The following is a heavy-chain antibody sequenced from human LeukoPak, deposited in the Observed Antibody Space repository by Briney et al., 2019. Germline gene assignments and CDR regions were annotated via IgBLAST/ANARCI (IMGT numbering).Heavy chain of an antibody. Sequence: ASVKVSCKASVYIFTGYYMHWVRQAPGQGLEWMGWINPNSGGTNYAQKFQGRVTMTRDTSISTAYMELSRLRSDDTAVYYCARWLNYYDSSGYRYYFDYWGQGTQVTVSS. V-gene: IGHV1-2*02. D-gene: IGHD3-22*01. J-gene: IGHJ4*02. CDR2: INPNSGGT. CDR3: ARWLNYYDSSGYRYYFDY. CDR1: VYIFTGYY.